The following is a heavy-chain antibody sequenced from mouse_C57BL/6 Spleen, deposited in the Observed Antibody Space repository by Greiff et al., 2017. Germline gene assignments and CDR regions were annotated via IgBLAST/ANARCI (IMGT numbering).Heavy chain of an antibody. CDR3: ARLDYVSSWYFDV. J-gene: IGHJ1*03. Sequence: QVQLKESGAELVKPGASVKISCKASGYAFSSYWMNWVKQRPGKGLEWIGQIYPGDGDTNYNGKFKGKATLTADKSSSTAYMQLSSLTSEDSAVYFCARLDYVSSWYFDVWGTGTTVTVSS. CDR1: GYAFSSYW. CDR2: IYPGDGDT. D-gene: IGHD1-1*01. V-gene: IGHV1-80*01.